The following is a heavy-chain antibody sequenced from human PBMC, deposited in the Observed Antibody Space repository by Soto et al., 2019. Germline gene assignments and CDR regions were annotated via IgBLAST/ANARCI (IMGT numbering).Heavy chain of an antibody. Sequence: QVQLQESGPGLVKASQTLSLTCTLSGASVSSAEHYWSWIRQPPGKGLEWIGYSYYSGGSYYNASLQWRVILSVDTSQNQFSMKLTSVTAADTAVYYCARLSGYDPAGAADKWGPGILVSVSS. CDR1: GASVSSAEHY. J-gene: IGHJ4*02. CDR2: SYYSGGS. V-gene: IGHV4-30-4*01. CDR3: ARLSGYDPAGAADK. D-gene: IGHD5-12*01.